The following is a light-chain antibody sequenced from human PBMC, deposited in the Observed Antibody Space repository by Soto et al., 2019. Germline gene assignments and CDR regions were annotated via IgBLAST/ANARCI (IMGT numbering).Light chain of an antibody. J-gene: IGKJ3*01. CDR1: QSISSY. CDR3: HQRSTWPFT. V-gene: IGKV3-11*01. CDR2: DAS. Sequence: EIVLTQSPATLSLSPGERATLSCRASQSISSYLAWYQQKPDQAPRLLIYDASNRATGIPARFSGSGSGTDFTLTISGLEPEDFAVYYCHQRSTWPFTFGHGTKVDIK.